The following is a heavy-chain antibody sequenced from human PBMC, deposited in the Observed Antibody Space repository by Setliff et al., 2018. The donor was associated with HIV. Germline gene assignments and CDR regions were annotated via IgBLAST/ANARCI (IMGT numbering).Heavy chain of an antibody. J-gene: IGHJ4*02. CDR2: VIPLFGTE. CDR3: ARPAVLISTDYYYYMDF. V-gene: IGHV1-69*13. D-gene: IGHD3-10*01. Sequence: SVKVSCKSSGGTFSSYGVTWVRQAPGQGPEWMGGVIPLFGTEKVAQKFQGRVTITADESTNTAYMELSSLRSEDTAIYYCARPAVLISTDYYYYMDFWGQGTPVTVSS. CDR1: GGTFSSYG.